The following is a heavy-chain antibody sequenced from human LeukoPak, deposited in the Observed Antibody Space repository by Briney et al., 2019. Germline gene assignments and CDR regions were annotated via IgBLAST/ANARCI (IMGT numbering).Heavy chain of an antibody. CDR1: GFTFSSYA. CDR3: AKDRAAAGWEFDY. CDR2: ISGSGGST. D-gene: IGHD6-13*01. J-gene: IGHJ4*02. Sequence: GGSLRLSCAASGFTFSSYAMSWVRQAPGKGLEWVSAISGSGGSTYYADSVKSRFTISRDNSKNTLYLQMNSLRAEDTAVYYCAKDRAAAGWEFDYWGQGTLVTVSS. V-gene: IGHV3-23*01.